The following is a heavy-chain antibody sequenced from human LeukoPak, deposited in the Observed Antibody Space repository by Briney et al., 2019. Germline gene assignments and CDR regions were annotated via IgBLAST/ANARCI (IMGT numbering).Heavy chain of an antibody. CDR2: MIPNSANT. CDR3: ARGRNAVDY. Sequence: ASVKVSGKASGHTFTSYDINWVRQATGQGLERMGWMIPNSANTGYAQKFQGRVTITKNTTISTAYMDLRSQRSEDTAVYYCARGRNAVDYWGQGTLVTLSP. J-gene: IGHJ4*02. V-gene: IGHV1-8*01. CDR1: GHTFTSYD.